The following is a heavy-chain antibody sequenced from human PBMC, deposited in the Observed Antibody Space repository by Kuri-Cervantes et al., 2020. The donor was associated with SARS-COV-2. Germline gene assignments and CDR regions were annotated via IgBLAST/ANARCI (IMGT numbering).Heavy chain of an antibody. D-gene: IGHD3-22*01. V-gene: IGHV3-48*03. Sequence: GGSLRLSCAASGLTFSGYEMNWVRQAPGKGLEWVSYISSSGSTIYYADPVKGRFTISRDNAKNSLYLQMNSLRAEDTAVYYCARDLLNYYDSSGYGYWGQGTLVTVSS. CDR2: ISSSGSTI. CDR3: ARDLLNYYDSSGYGY. CDR1: GLTFSGYE. J-gene: IGHJ4*02.